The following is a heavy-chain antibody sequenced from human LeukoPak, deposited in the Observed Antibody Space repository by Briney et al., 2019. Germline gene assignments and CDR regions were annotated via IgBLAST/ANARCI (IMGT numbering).Heavy chain of an antibody. D-gene: IGHD6-13*01. J-gene: IGHJ6*04. V-gene: IGHV3-21*01. Sequence: PGGSLRLSCEASGFTLSSYTINGVRQAPGKGPEWVSSIVTGRDKHYADTVRGRFTISGDSAKNSLYLQMDSLRAEDAAVYYYARDKPGIAAPDVWGKGTTVTVSS. CDR1: GFTLSSYT. CDR3: ARDKPGIAAPDV. CDR2: IVTGRDK.